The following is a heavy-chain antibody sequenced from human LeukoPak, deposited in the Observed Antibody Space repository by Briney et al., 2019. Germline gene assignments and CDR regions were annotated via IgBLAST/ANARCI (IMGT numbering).Heavy chain of an antibody. CDR2: IDPSDSYT. Sequence: VESLGISCKGSGYSFTSYWISWVRQMPGKGMEWMGRIDPSDSYTNYSPSFQGHVTISADKSISTAYLQWSSLKSSDTAMYYCARTGTTGPDYWGQGTLVTVSS. CDR3: ARTGTTGPDY. D-gene: IGHD1-1*01. CDR1: GYSFTSYW. J-gene: IGHJ4*02. V-gene: IGHV5-10-1*01.